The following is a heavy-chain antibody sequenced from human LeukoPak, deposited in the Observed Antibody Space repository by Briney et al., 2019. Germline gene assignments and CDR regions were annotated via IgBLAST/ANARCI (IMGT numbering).Heavy chain of an antibody. J-gene: IGHJ5*02. CDR2: ISSSGSTI. D-gene: IGHD6-13*01. CDR1: GFTFSDYY. V-gene: IGHV3-11*04. CDR3: ARDTSRPRIAAAGLLWFDP. Sequence: PGGSLRLSCAASGFTFSDYYMSWIRQAPGKGLEWVSYISSSGSTIYYADSVKGRFTISRDNAKNSLYLQMNSLRAEDTAVYYCARDTSRPRIAAAGLLWFDPWGQGTLVTVSS.